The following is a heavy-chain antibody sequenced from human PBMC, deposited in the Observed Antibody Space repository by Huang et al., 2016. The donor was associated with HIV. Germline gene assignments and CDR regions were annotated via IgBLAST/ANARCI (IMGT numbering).Heavy chain of an antibody. J-gene: IGHJ4*02. D-gene: IGHD3-16*01. CDR3: ARDHPLGGFDY. CDR1: GFTFSNFG. Sequence: EVQMVESGGGLVKPGRSLRLSCAASGFTFSNFGMSWVRQAPGKGLEWVSSISSSGTYIYCADSVKGRFTISRDDAKTSLFLQMNSLRVEDTAIYYCARDHPLGGFDYWGQGALVTVSS. V-gene: IGHV3-21*02. CDR2: ISSSGTYI.